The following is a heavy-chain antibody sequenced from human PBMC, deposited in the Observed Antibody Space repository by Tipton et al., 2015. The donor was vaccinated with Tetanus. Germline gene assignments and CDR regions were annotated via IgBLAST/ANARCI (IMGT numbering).Heavy chain of an antibody. Sequence: TLSLTCTVSGGSISSYYWSWIRQPPGKGLEWIGYIYYSGSTNYNPSLKSRVTISVDTSKNQFSLKLSSVTAADTAVYYCARTSAYSSSWYEGDFDYWGQGTLVTVSS. CDR3: ARTSAYSSSWYEGDFDY. CDR2: IYYSGST. J-gene: IGHJ4*02. CDR1: GGSISSYY. D-gene: IGHD6-13*01. V-gene: IGHV4-59*01.